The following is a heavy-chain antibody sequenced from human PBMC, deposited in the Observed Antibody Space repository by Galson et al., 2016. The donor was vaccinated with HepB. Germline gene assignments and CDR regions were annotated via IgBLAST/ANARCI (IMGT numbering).Heavy chain of an antibody. CDR1: GFSLSSSGVA. J-gene: IGHJ5*02. CDR3: AHQSPVFGGPRDPYNWFDT. V-gene: IGHV2-5*02. CDR2: VYWDDDK. Sequence: PALVKPTQTLTLTCTFSGFSLSSSGVAVGWIRQPPTKALEWLALVYWDDDKRYCPSLKSRLTITKDTSKNQVVLTMTNMDPVDTATYYCAHQSPVFGGPRDPYNWFDTWGQGTLVTVSS. D-gene: IGHD3-16*01.